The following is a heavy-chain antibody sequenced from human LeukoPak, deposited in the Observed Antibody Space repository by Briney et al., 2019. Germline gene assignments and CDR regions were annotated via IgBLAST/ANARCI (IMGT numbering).Heavy chain of an antibody. CDR1: GGSISSGDYY. D-gene: IGHD2-21*02. CDR2: IYYSGST. V-gene: IGHV4-30-4*08. J-gene: IGHJ5*02. CDR3: ARDGGGLLFDP. Sequence: TTSQTLSLTCTVSGGSISSGDYYWNWIRQPPGKGLEWIGYIYYSGSTYYNPSLRSRVTLSVDTSNNHFSLKLSSVTAADTAVYYCARDGGGLLFDPWGQGTLVTVSS.